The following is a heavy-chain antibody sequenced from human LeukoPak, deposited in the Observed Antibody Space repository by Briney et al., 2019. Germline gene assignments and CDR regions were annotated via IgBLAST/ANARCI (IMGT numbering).Heavy chain of an antibody. CDR3: ARGDTYNWFDP. D-gene: IGHD1-14*01. V-gene: IGHV5-51*01. Sequence: GESLKISCKGSGYRFTDYWIGWVRQMPGKGLEWMGIIYPGDYDTRYSTSFQGQVTISVDKSISTAYLQWSSLKASDTAMYYCARGDTYNWFDPWGQGTLVTVSS. CDR1: GYRFTDYW. CDR2: IYPGDYDT. J-gene: IGHJ5*02.